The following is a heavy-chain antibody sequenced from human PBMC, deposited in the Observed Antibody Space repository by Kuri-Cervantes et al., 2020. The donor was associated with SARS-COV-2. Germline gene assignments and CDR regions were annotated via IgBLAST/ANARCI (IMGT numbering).Heavy chain of an antibody. CDR2: MNANSSNT. Sequence: ASVKVSCKASGYTFTSYGISWVRLATGQGLEGMGWMNANSSNTGYPQKFLGRVTMTRNTSIRTAYMDLSSLRSEDTAVYYCASSGSRGLSAARLGEKRYFDYWARG. CDR1: GYTFTSYG. J-gene: IGHJ4*02. V-gene: IGHV1-8*02. CDR3: ASSGSRGLSAARLGEKRYFDY. D-gene: IGHD6-6*01.